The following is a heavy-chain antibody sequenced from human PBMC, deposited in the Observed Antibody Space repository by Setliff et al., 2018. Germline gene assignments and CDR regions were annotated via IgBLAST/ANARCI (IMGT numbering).Heavy chain of an antibody. J-gene: IGHJ6*03. CDR2: IYYSGST. CDR1: GGPISTYY. D-gene: IGHD3-9*01. Sequence: SETLSLTCTVSGGPISTYYWSWIRQPPGKGLEWIGYIYYSGSTNYNPSLKSRVTMSVDTSKNQFSLKLSPVTAADTAVYYCARHGDYDILTGYYNPSYYYYMDVWGKGTTVTVSS. V-gene: IGHV4-59*08. CDR3: ARHGDYDILTGYYNPSYYYYMDV.